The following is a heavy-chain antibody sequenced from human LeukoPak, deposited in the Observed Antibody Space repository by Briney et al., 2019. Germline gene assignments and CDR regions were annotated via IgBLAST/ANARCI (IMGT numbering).Heavy chain of an antibody. CDR3: ARARQEGYSSTWYRSRSFDY. V-gene: IGHV3-11*01. D-gene: IGHD6-13*01. J-gene: IGHJ4*02. Sequence: GGSLRLSCAASGFTFSDYYMSWIRQTPGKGLEWVSYITTSANPMYYADSVKGRFTISRDNAKNSVSLHMNSLRAEDTAVYYCARARQEGYSSTWYRSRSFDYWGQGTLVTVSS. CDR1: GFTFSDYY. CDR2: ITTSANPM.